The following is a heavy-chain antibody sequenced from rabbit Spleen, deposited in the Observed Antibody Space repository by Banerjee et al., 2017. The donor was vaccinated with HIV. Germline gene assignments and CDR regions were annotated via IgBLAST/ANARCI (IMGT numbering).Heavy chain of an antibody. Sequence: QQQLVESGGGLVQPEGSLTLTCKASGFDFSNNVMCWVRQAPGKGPEWIGCIYTGSGSTYYASWAKGRFTISKTSSTTVTLQMTSLTAADTATYFCARNGDNVWDYFNLWGPGTLVTVS. CDR1: GFDFSNNV. D-gene: IGHD2-1*01. J-gene: IGHJ4*01. CDR2: IYTGSGST. V-gene: IGHV1S47*01. CDR3: ARNGDNVWDYFNL.